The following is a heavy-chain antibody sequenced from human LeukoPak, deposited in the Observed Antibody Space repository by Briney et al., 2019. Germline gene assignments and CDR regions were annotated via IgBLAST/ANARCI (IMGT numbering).Heavy chain of an antibody. V-gene: IGHV4-4*07. Sequence: PSETLSLTCTVSGGSLTYYYWNWIRQPAGKALEWIGRIYTSGSTDYKPSLKSRVTMSLDTSKNQLSLELSSVTAADTAVYYCARGIRGTTGWPIKYYFDFWGQGTPVTVSS. CDR2: IYTSGST. CDR3: ARGIRGTTGWPIKYYFDF. J-gene: IGHJ4*02. CDR1: GGSLTYYY. D-gene: IGHD1-7*01.